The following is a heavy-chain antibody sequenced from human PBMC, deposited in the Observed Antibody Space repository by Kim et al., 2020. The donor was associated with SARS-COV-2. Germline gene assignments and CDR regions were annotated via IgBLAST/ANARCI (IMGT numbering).Heavy chain of an antibody. CDR2: IYYSGST. J-gene: IGHJ4*02. CDR3: ARVIVPLWLDY. D-gene: IGHD5-18*01. Sequence: SETLSLTCTVSGGSISSGDYYWSWIRQPPGKGLEWIGYIYYSGSTYYNPSLKSRVTISVDTSKNQFSLKLSSVTAADTAVYYCARVIVPLWLDYWGQGTLVTVSS. CDR1: GGSISSGDYY. V-gene: IGHV4-30-4*01.